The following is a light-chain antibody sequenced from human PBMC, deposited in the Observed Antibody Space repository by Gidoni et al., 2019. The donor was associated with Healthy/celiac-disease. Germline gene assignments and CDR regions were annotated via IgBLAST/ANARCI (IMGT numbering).Light chain of an antibody. V-gene: IGLV1-44*01. CDR1: SSNIGSNT. CDR3: AAWDDSLNGRV. CDR2: SNN. Sequence: QSVLTQPPSASGTPGQRVTISCSGSSSNIGSNTVHWYPQLPGTAPKLLIYSNNQRPSGVPDRFSGSKSGTSASLAISGLQSEDEADYYCAAWDDSLNGRVFGGGTKLTVL. J-gene: IGLJ3*02.